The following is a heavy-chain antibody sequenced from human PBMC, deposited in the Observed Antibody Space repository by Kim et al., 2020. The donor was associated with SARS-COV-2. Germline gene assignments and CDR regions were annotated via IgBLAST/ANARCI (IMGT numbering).Heavy chain of an antibody. CDR3: ARGPDCTNGVCYYLGMDV. D-gene: IGHD2-8*01. Sequence: KGRFTISRENAKNSLYLQMNSLRAGDTAVYYCARGPDCTNGVCYYLGMDVWDQGTTVTVSS. V-gene: IGHV3-13*01. J-gene: IGHJ6*02.